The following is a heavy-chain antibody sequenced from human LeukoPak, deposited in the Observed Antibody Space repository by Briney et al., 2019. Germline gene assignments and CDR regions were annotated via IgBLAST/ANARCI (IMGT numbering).Heavy chain of an antibody. V-gene: IGHV1-18*01. CDR3: ARAGIAVAGSAYGWFDP. CDR2: ISAYNGNT. Sequence: ASVKVSCKASGYTFTHYGISWVRQAPGQGLEWMGWISAYNGNTNYAQKLQGRVTMTTDTSTSTAYMELRSLRSDDTAVYYCARAGIAVAGSAYGWFDPWGQGTLVTVSS. J-gene: IGHJ5*02. D-gene: IGHD6-19*01. CDR1: GYTFTHYG.